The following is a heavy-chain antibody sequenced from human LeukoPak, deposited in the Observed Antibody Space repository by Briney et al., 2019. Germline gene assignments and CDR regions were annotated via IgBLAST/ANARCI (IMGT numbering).Heavy chain of an antibody. CDR3: ARDELGYCSSTSCYPFDY. Sequence: PGGSLRLSCAASGFTFSSYGMHWVRQAPGKGLEGVAVIWYDGSNKYYADSVKGRFTISRDNSKNTFYLQMNSLRAEDTAVYYCARDELGYCSSTSCYPFDYWGQGTLVTVSS. CDR2: IWYDGSNK. J-gene: IGHJ4*02. CDR1: GFTFSSYG. D-gene: IGHD2-2*01. V-gene: IGHV3-33*01.